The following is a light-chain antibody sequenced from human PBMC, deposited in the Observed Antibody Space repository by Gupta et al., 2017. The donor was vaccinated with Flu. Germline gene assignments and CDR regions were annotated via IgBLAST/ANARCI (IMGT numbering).Light chain of an antibody. J-gene: IGKJ2*01. CDR1: QSINMW. CDR2: QAS. Sequence: STRSASVGDRVSISCRASQSINMWLAWYQQKPGKAPKLLIYQASNLQVGVPPRFSGSGAGTEFTLTISGLHPDDFATYYCQLYASYSVYIFGQGTKVE. CDR3: QLYASYSVYI. V-gene: IGKV1-5*03.